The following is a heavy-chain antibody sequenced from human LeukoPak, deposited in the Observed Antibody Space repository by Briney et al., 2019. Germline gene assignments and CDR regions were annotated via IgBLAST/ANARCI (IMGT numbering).Heavy chain of an antibody. D-gene: IGHD2-21*02. CDR2: IYYSGST. Sequence: PGGSLRLSCAASGFTFSSYAMTWVRQPPGKGLEWIGSIYYSGSTYYNPSLKSRVTISVDTSKNQFPLKLTSVTAADTAVYYCARLHLLGDSSDVWGQGTTVTVSS. V-gene: IGHV4-39*01. CDR1: GFTFSSYA. J-gene: IGHJ6*02. CDR3: ARLHLLGDSSDV.